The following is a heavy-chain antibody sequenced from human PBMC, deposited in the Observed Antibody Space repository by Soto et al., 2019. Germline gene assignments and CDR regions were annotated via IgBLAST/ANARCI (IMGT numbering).Heavy chain of an antibody. CDR1: GLSISDFY. J-gene: IGHJ6*02. Sequence: PTDTLSLTFHVSGLSISDFYWSWIRQSPGKRLEWIGYLYYTGSTNYNPALKSRVTISLDKSKNQFSLKVRSVTAADTAVYYCARGGGYDFRSSQAPPIDVWGQGTTVS. CDR3: ARGGGYDFRSSQAPPIDV. CDR2: LYYTGST. V-gene: IGHV4-59*07. D-gene: IGHD3-3*01.